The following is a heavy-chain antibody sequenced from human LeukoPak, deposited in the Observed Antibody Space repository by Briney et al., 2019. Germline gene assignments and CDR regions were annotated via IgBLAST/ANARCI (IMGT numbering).Heavy chain of an antibody. V-gene: IGHV3-23*01. CDR2: ISGSGGST. D-gene: IGHD2-15*01. Sequence: PGGSLRLSCAASGFTFSSYAMSWVRQAPGKGLEWVSAISGSGGSTYYADSVKGRFTISRDNSKNTLYLQMNSLRAEDTAVYYWAKGVAAATGGYYYYYGMDVWGQGTTVTVSS. CDR1: GFTFSSYA. J-gene: IGHJ6*02. CDR3: AKGVAAATGGYYYYYGMDV.